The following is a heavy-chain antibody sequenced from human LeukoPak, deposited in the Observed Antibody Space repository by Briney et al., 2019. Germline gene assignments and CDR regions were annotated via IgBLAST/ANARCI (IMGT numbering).Heavy chain of an antibody. J-gene: IGHJ4*02. CDR1: GGSFSGYY. Sequence: PSETLSLTCAVYGGSFSGYYRSWIRQPPGKGLEWIGEINHSGSTNYNPSLKSRVTISVDTSKNQFSLKLSSVTAADTAVYYCARDYGDRPFDYWGQGTLVTVSS. V-gene: IGHV4-34*01. CDR2: INHSGST. CDR3: ARDYGDRPFDY. D-gene: IGHD4-17*01.